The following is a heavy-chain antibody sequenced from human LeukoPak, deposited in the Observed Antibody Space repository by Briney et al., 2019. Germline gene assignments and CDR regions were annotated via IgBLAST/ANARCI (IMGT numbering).Heavy chain of an antibody. CDR1: GFTFSTYG. V-gene: IGHV3-33*01. Sequence: PGRSLRLSRAASGFTFSTYGMHWVRQAPGKGLEWVAVIWYDGSNQYYADSVKGRFTISRDNSKNTLYLQMNSLRAEDTAVYYCARGFDSGYDFGYWGQGTLVTVSS. CDR2: IWYDGSNQ. D-gene: IGHD5-12*01. CDR3: ARGFDSGYDFGY. J-gene: IGHJ4*02.